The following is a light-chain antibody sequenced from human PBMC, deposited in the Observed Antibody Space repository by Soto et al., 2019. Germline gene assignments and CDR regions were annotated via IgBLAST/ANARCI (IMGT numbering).Light chain of an antibody. Sequence: EIVLTQSPGTLSLSPGERATLSCRASQSVSSSYLAWYQQKPGQAPRLLIYDASTRATGIPDRFSGSGSGTDFTLTISRLETEDFAVYYCQQDDNSLLTFGGGTKVEIK. CDR1: QSVSSSY. CDR3: QQDDNSLLT. J-gene: IGKJ4*01. CDR2: DAS. V-gene: IGKV3-20*01.